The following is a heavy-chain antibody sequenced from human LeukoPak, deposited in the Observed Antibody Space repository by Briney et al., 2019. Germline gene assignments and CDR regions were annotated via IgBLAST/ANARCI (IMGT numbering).Heavy chain of an antibody. V-gene: IGHV1-2*02. J-gene: IGHJ3*02. Sequence: ASVKVSCKASGYTFTGYYMHWVRQAPGQGLEWMGWINPNSGGTNYAQKFQGRVTMTRDTSISTAYMELSRLRSDGTAVYYCARESRAAAAAFDIWGQGTMVTVSS. D-gene: IGHD6-13*01. CDR1: GYTFTGYY. CDR2: INPNSGGT. CDR3: ARESRAAAAAFDI.